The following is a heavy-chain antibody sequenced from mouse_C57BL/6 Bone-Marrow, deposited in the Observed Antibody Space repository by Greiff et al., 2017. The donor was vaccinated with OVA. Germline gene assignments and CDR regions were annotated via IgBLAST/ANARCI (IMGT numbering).Heavy chain of an antibody. J-gene: IGHJ2*01. V-gene: IGHV1-15*01. D-gene: IGHD2-5*01. CDR3: TRSYSNYGDFDY. Sequence: VQLQQSGAELVRPGASVTLSCKASGYTFTDYEMHWVKQTPVHGLEWIGALDPETGGTAYNQKFKGKAILTADKSSSTAYMELRSLTSEDSAVYYCTRSYSNYGDFDYRGQGTTLTVSS. CDR2: LDPETGGT. CDR1: GYTFTDYE.